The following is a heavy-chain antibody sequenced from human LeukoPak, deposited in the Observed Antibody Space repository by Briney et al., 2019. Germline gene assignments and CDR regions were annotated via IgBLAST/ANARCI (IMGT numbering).Heavy chain of an antibody. CDR1: GGSISSYY. Sequence: PSETLSLTCTVSGGSISSYYWSWIRQPPGKGLEWIGYIYYSGSTNYNPSLKSRVTISVDTSKNQFSLKLSSVTAADTAVYYCASRSSGGLFDYWGQGTLVTVSS. D-gene: IGHD6-19*01. V-gene: IGHV4-59*01. CDR3: ASRSSGGLFDY. CDR2: IYYSGST. J-gene: IGHJ4*02.